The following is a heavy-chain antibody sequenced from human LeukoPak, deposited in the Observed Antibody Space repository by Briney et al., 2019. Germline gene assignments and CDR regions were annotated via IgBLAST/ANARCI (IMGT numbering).Heavy chain of an antibody. CDR2: ISAYNGNT. D-gene: IGHD3-10*01. J-gene: IGHJ4*02. Sequence: GASVKVSCKASGYTFTSYGISWVRQAPGQGLEWMGWISAYNGNTNYAQKLQGRVTMTTDTSTSTAYTELRSLRSDDTAVYYCALIGVDYGSGSYYRPPGYWGQGTLVTVSS. CDR3: ALIGVDYGSGSYYRPPGY. CDR1: GYTFTSYG. V-gene: IGHV1-18*01.